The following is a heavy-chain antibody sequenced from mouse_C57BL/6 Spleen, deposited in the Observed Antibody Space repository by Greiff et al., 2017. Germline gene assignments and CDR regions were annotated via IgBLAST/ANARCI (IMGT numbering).Heavy chain of an antibody. Sequence: QVQLQQPGAELVKPGASVKMSCKASGYTFTSYWITWVKQRPGQGLEWIGDIYPGSGSTNYNEKFKSKATLTVDTSSSTAYMPLSSLTSEDSAVYYCARGDGYDGDYAMDYWGQGTSVTVSS. CDR3: ARGDGYDGDYAMDY. CDR2: IYPGSGST. CDR1: GYTFTSYW. J-gene: IGHJ4*01. V-gene: IGHV1-55*01. D-gene: IGHD2-2*01.